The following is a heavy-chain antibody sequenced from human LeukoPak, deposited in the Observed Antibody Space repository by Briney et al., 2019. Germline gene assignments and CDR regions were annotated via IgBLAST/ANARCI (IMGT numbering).Heavy chain of an antibody. CDR2: FDPEDGET. CDR1: GYTLTELS. CDR3: ARLLTIFGVVTHGWFDP. Sequence: ASVKVSCKVSGYTLTELSMHWVRQAPGKGLEWMGGFDPEDGETIYAQKFQGRVTMTEDTSTDTAYMELSSLRSDDTAVYYCARLLTIFGVVTHGWFDPWGQGTLVTVSS. J-gene: IGHJ5*02. V-gene: IGHV1-24*01. D-gene: IGHD3-3*01.